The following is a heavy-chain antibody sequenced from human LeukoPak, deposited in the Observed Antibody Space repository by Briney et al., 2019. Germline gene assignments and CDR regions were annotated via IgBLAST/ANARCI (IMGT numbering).Heavy chain of an antibody. CDR3: ARALKDYYDSSGYSLFDY. CDR1: GFTFSSYW. CDR2: INTDGSGT. V-gene: IGHV3-74*01. Sequence: GGSLRLSCAASGFTFSSYWMHWVRHAPGKGLVWVSRINTDGSGTSYADSVKGRFTISRDNAKNTLYLQMNSLRAEDTAVYYCARALKDYYDSSGYSLFDYWGQGTLVTVSS. J-gene: IGHJ4*02. D-gene: IGHD3-22*01.